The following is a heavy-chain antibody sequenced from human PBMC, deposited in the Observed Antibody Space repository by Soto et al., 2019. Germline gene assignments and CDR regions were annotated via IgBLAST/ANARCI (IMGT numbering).Heavy chain of an antibody. J-gene: IGHJ3*02. Sequence: QVQLVESGGGVVQPGRSLRLSCAASGFTFSSYAMHWVRQAPGKGLEWVAVISYDGSNKYYADSVKGRFTISRDNSXNXXYLQMNSLRAEDTAVYYCARDWGGLGVDLSLAFDIWGQGTMVTVSS. V-gene: IGHV3-30-3*01. CDR1: GFTFSSYA. D-gene: IGHD3-16*01. CDR3: ARDWGGLGVDLSLAFDI. CDR2: ISYDGSNK.